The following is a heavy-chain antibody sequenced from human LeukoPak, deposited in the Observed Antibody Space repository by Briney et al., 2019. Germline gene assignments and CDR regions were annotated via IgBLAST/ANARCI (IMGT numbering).Heavy chain of an antibody. J-gene: IGHJ4*02. CDR3: ARDQEGFDY. CDR1: GYTFTSNY. CDR2: IYPRDGST. V-gene: IGHV1-46*01. Sequence: ASVKVSCKASGYTFTSNYIHWVRQAPGQGLEWMGMIYPRDGSTSYAQKFQGRVTVTRDTSTSTVHMELSGLRSEDTAVYYCARDQEGFDYWGQGTLVTFSS.